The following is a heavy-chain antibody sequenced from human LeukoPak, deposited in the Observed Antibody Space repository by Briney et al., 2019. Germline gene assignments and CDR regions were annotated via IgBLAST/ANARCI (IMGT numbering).Heavy chain of an antibody. Sequence: SETLSLTCTVSGGSISSYYWSWIRQPAGKGLEWIGRIYSTGSTNYNPSLKSRVTMSVDTSKNQFSLRLRSVTAADTAVYYCARQIASAGTASVDFWGQGALVTVSS. CDR3: ARQIASAGTASVDF. V-gene: IGHV4-4*07. D-gene: IGHD6-13*01. CDR1: GGSISSYY. CDR2: IYSTGST. J-gene: IGHJ4*02.